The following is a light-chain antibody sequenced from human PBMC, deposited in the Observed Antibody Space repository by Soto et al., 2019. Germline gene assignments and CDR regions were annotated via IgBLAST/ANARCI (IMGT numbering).Light chain of an antibody. V-gene: IGKV1-39*01. CDR1: QSISSF. J-gene: IGKJ1*01. CDR2: AAS. CDR3: QQSYSTPRT. Sequence: DIQMTQSPSSLSASVGDRVTITCRASQSISSFLNWYQQKPGTAPKLLIYAASSLLSGVPSRFSGSGSGTDFTLTISSLQPEDFATYYCQQSYSTPRTFGQGTKVDIK.